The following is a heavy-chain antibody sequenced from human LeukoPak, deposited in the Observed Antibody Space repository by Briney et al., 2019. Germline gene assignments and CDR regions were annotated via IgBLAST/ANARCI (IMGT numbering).Heavy chain of an antibody. Sequence: GGSRRLSCAASGFTFSSYGMHWVRQAPGKGLEWVAVISYDGSNKYYADSVRGRFTISRDNSKNTLYLQMNSLRAEDTAVYYCAKDEPSAGAFDIWGQGTMVTVSS. V-gene: IGHV3-30*18. J-gene: IGHJ3*02. CDR2: ISYDGSNK. CDR1: GFTFSSYG. CDR3: AKDEPSAGAFDI.